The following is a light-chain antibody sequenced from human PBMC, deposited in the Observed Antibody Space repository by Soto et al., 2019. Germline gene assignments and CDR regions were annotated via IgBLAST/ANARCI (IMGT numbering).Light chain of an antibody. V-gene: IGKV1-39*01. CDR1: QNINTY. J-gene: IGKJ3*01. CDR2: DAA. Sequence: DIQMTQSPYSLSAAVGDRVTIACRASQNINTYLNWYQQKPGKAPKLLIFDAASLQSGVPSRFSGGGSRTDFTPTITSLQPEDFATYDCQQTSSAPFTFGPGTKVDIK. CDR3: QQTSSAPFT.